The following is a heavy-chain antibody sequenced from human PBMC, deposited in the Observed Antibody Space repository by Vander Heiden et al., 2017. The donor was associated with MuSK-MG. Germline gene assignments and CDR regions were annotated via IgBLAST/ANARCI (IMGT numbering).Heavy chain of an antibody. J-gene: IGHJ3*02. CDR2: IIPIFGTA. Sequence: QVQLVQSGAEVKTPGSSVKVSCQASGGTFSSYAISWVRQAPGQGLEWMGGIIPIFGTANYAQKFQGRVTITADESTSTAYMELSSLRSEDTAVYYCARETIKGELHDAFDIWGQGTMVTVSS. CDR1: GGTFSSYA. CDR3: ARETIKGELHDAFDI. V-gene: IGHV1-69*12. D-gene: IGHD1-26*01.